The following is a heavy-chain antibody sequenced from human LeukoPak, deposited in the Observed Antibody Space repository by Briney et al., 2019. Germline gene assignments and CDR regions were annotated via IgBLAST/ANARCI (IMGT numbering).Heavy chain of an antibody. CDR1: GFPFSAYW. J-gene: IGHJ5*02. Sequence: GGSLRLSCAASGFPFSAYWMHWVRQAPGKELVWVSLIKNDGSSTNYADSVKGRFTISRDDARNTLYLQMNGLRAEDTAVYFCARGNSLNWFDPWGQGTLVTVSS. CDR3: ARGNSLNWFDP. D-gene: IGHD1/OR15-1a*01. CDR2: IKNDGSST. V-gene: IGHV3-74*01.